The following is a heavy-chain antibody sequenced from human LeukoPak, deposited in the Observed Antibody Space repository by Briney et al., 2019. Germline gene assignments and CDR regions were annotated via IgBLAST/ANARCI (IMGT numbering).Heavy chain of an antibody. V-gene: IGHV1-46*01. CDR3: ASLGSGSSPIIDFDY. Sequence: VKVSCKASGYTFTSYYMHWVRQAPGQGLEWMGIIDPSGGGTSYAQKFQGRVTMTRDTSTSTVYMELSSLRSGDTAVYYCASLGSGSSPIIDFDYWGQGTLVTVSS. D-gene: IGHD3-10*01. CDR2: IDPSGGGT. J-gene: IGHJ4*02. CDR1: GYTFTSYY.